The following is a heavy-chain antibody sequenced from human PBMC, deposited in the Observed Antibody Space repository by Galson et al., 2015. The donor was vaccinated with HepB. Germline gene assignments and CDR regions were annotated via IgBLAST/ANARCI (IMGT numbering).Heavy chain of an antibody. CDR2: IKQDGSER. V-gene: IGHV3-7*03. CDR3: ATMEYCSRAVFYNSWSLAD. CDR1: RFSFSNYW. D-gene: IGHD2-15*01. J-gene: IGHJ4*02. Sequence: SLRLSCAASRFSFSNYWMSWVRQAPGKGLEWVAHIKQDGSERFYVGSVRGRFTISRDNAENSLFLQMNSLRAEDTGTYYCATMEYCSRAVFYNSWSLADGGRGTLVSASS.